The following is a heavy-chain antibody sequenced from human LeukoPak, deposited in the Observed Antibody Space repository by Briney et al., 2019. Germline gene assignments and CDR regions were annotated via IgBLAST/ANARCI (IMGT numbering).Heavy chain of an antibody. J-gene: IGHJ4*02. CDR3: ARAEYSRSSGRPDY. Sequence: PGGSLRLSCAASGFTFSSYSMNWVRQAPGKGLEWVPSISSSSNYIYYIESVKGRFTISRDNAKDSLYLQMDNLRVEDTAVYYCARAEYSRSSGRPDYWGQGTLVTVSS. CDR1: GFTFSSYS. CDR2: ISSSSNYI. V-gene: IGHV3-21*01. D-gene: IGHD6-6*01.